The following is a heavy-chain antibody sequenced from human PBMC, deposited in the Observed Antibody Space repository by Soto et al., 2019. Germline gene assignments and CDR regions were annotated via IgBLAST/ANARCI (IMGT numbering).Heavy chain of an antibody. J-gene: IGHJ4*02. Sequence: QVQLVESGGGVVQPGRSLRLSCAASGFTFSSYGMHWVRQAPGKGLEWVAVISYDGSNKYYADSVKGRFTISRDNSKNTLYLKKNSLRAEDTAVYYCAKGDGTQGFDYWGQGTLVTVSS. CDR3: AKGDGTQGFDY. D-gene: IGHD1-1*01. V-gene: IGHV3-30*18. CDR1: GFTFSSYG. CDR2: ISYDGSNK.